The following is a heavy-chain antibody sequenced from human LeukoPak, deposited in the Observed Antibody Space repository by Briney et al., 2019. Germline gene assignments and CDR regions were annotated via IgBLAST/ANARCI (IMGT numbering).Heavy chain of an antibody. J-gene: IGHJ4*02. D-gene: IGHD2-15*01. CDR3: GRGRVSYYFDY. V-gene: IGHV3-7*01. CDR1: GFTFSSYG. Sequence: SGGSLRLSCAASGFTFSSYGMSWVRQAPGKGLEWVANIKQDGSEKYYVDSVKGRFTISRDNAKNSLYLQMNSLRAEDTAVYYCGRGRVSYYFDYWGQGTLVTVSS. CDR2: IKQDGSEK.